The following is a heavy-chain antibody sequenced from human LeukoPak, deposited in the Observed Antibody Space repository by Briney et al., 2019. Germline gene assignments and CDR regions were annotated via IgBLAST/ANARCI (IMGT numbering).Heavy chain of an antibody. CDR2: IWYDGSNK. V-gene: IGHV3-33*01. J-gene: IGHJ4*02. CDR1: GFTFSSNG. CDR3: VRGVGLYDSIGYFDY. D-gene: IGHD3-22*01. Sequence: PGGSLRLSCAASGFTFSSNGMCWVRQAPGKGLEWVAVIWYDGSNKYYADSVKGRFTISRDNSKNTLYLQMNSLRAEDTAVYYCVRGVGLYDSIGYFDYWGQGTLVTVSS.